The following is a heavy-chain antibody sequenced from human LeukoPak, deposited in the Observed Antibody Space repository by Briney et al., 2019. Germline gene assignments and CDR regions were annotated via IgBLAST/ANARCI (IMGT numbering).Heavy chain of an antibody. CDR1: VGSISDYF. Sequence: SETLSLTCTVSVGSISDYFWSWIRQPPGRGREWIGYVFNSENTNYNPSLKSRVTMSADTSRNEISPDLRSVTAADTAVYYCGRGRRWDSSTYRTPIESWGQGTLVSVSS. CDR3: GRGRRWDSSTYRTPIES. D-gene: IGHD6-13*01. V-gene: IGHV4-59*01. CDR2: VFNSENT. J-gene: IGHJ4*02.